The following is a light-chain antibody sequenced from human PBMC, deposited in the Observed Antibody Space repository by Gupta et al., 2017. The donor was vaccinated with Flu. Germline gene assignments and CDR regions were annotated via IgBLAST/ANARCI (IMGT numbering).Light chain of an antibody. CDR1: ESINTHF. J-gene: IGKJ1*01. CDR2: GAS. Sequence: EIVLTQSPGTLSLSPGESGTLSCRASESINTHFLAWFQQKPGQAPRLLIFGASSRATGIPDRFSGSGSVTDFTLTINRLEPEDFAVYYCQQYDSTPWTFGQGTKVEVK. CDR3: QQYDSTPWT. V-gene: IGKV3-20*01.